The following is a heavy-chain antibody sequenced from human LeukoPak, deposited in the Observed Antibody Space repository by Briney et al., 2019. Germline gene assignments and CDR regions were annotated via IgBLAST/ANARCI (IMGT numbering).Heavy chain of an antibody. D-gene: IGHD5-18*01. CDR2: IYYSGST. CDR1: GGSISSSSYY. Sequence: SETLSLTCTVSGGSISSSSYYWGWIRQPPGKGLESIGSIYYSGSTNYNPSLKSRVTISVDTSKNQFSLKLSSVTAADTAVYCCARVEYSYGYSFDYWGQGTLVTVSS. CDR3: ARVEYSYGYSFDY. J-gene: IGHJ4*02. V-gene: IGHV4-39*01.